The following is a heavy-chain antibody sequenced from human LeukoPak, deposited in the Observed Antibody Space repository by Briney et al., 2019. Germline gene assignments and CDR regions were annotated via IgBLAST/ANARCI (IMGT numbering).Heavy chain of an antibody. CDR3: ARGQVTTVTGLAAFDI. J-gene: IGHJ3*02. D-gene: IGHD4-17*01. Sequence: GGSLRLSCAASGFIFSNYSMNWVRQAPGKGLEWVSSISSSSSYIFYADSVKGRFTISRDNAKNSLYLQVNSLRAEDTAVYYCARGQVTTVTGLAAFDIWGQGTMVTVSS. V-gene: IGHV3-21*01. CDR2: ISSSSSYI. CDR1: GFIFSNYS.